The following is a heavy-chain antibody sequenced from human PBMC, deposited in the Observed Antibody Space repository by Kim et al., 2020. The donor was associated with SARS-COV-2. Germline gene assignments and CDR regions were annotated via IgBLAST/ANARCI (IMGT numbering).Heavy chain of an antibody. D-gene: IGHD1-26*01. CDR3: ARTHSGSYYSYFDY. CDR1: GFTFSSYA. V-gene: IGHV3-30-3*01. J-gene: IGHJ4*02. CDR2: ISYDGSNK. Sequence: GGSLRLSCAASGFTFSSYAMHRVRQAPGKGLEWVAVISYDGSNKYYADSVKGRFTISRDNSKNTLYLQMNSLRAEDTAVYYCARTHSGSYYSYFDYWGQGTLVTVSS.